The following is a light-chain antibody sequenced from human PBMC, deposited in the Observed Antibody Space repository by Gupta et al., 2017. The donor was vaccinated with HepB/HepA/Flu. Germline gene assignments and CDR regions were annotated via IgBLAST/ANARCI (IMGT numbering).Light chain of an antibody. CDR2: DVN. CDR3: SSYADINNYV. J-gene: IGLJ1*01. Sequence: ALTQLPSASGCPGQLVTIHCTGTSRDVGSYNFVSWYKQHRPKAPTLILYDVNKRPSGVPDRFSGSKSGNTASLTVSGLQAEDEAEYYCSSYADINNYVFGTWTWVTVL. V-gene: IGLV2-8*01. CDR1: SRDVGSYNF.